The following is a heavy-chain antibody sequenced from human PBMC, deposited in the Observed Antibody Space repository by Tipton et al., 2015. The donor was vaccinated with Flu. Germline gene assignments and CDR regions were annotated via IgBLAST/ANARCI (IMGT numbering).Heavy chain of an antibody. Sequence: TLSLTCAVYGGSFSGYYWSWIRQPPGKGLEWIGEINHSGSTNYNPSLKSRVTISVDTSKNQISLKLSSVTAADTAVYYCARLNGVGARDYWGQGTLVTVSS. CDR3: ARLNGVGARDY. V-gene: IGHV4-34*01. CDR2: INHSGST. J-gene: IGHJ4*02. D-gene: IGHD1-26*01. CDR1: GGSFSGYY.